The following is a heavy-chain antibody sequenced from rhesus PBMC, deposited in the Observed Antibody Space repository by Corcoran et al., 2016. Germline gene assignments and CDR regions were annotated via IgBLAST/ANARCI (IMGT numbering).Heavy chain of an antibody. Sequence: QVQLQESGPGLVKPSETLSLTCAVSGYSISSGYYWGWIRQPPGKGLEYIGYISGSSVSTYYNPSLKSRGTISIDTSKNQFSLKLSSVTAADTAVYYCASYCTGSGCYSWDFDYWGQGVLVTVSS. J-gene: IGHJ4*01. CDR2: ISGSSVST. CDR1: GYSISSGYY. CDR3: ASYCTGSGCYSWDFDY. D-gene: IGHD2-21*01. V-gene: IGHV4-99*01.